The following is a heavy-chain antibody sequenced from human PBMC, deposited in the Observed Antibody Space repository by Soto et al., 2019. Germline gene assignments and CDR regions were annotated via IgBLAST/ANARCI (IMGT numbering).Heavy chain of an antibody. Sequence: EVQLVESGGGLVQPEGSLRLSCAASGFTFSDHYMDWVRQAPGKGLEWVGRIRNKANSYTTEYAASVKGRFTISRXEXXNSLYLQMNSLKTEDTAMYYCTRAGILTTPYYFDYWGQGTLVTVSS. D-gene: IGHD2-21*01. CDR3: TRAGILTTPYYFDY. J-gene: IGHJ4*02. V-gene: IGHV3-72*01. CDR2: IRNKANSYTT. CDR1: GFTFSDHY.